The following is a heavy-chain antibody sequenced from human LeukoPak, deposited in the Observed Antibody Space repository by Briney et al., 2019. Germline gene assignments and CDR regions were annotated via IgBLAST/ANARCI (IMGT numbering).Heavy chain of an antibody. D-gene: IGHD5-12*01. J-gene: IGHJ4*02. Sequence: GGSLRLSCAASGFIFSNYWMTWVRQAPGKGLEWVAHIRQDGRERHYVDSVKDRFTISRDNAKNSLDLQMDSLRAEDTAVYYCARDWGSTGYDLYDSWGQGTLVTVSS. V-gene: IGHV3-7*01. CDR2: IRQDGRER. CDR3: ARDWGSTGYDLYDS. CDR1: GFIFSNYW.